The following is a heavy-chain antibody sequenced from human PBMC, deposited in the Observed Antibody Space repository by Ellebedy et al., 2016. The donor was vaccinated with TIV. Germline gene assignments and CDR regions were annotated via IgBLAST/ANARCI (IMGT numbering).Heavy chain of an antibody. CDR1: GFTFSIYA. D-gene: IGHD2-2*01. CDR2: ISGSGDRT. CDR3: ARDKGRPPANLDV. Sequence: GESLKISCAASGFTFSIYAMSWVRQAPGKGLEWVSLISGSGDRTYYADSVKGRFTISRDNSKDTLYVQMNSLRAEDTAVYYCARDKGRPPANLDVWGQGTAVTVSS. J-gene: IGHJ6*02. V-gene: IGHV3-23*01.